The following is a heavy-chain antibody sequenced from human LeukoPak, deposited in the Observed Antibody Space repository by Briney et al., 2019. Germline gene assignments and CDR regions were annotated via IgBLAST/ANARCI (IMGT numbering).Heavy chain of an antibody. V-gene: IGHV4-59*12. D-gene: IGHD1-26*01. Sequence: PSETLSLTCTVSGGSISSYYWSWIRQPPGTGLERIGYIYYSGSTNYNPSLKSRVTISVDTSKNQFSLKLSSVTAADTAVYYCAREYSGSYSFDYWGQGTLVTVSS. J-gene: IGHJ4*02. CDR3: AREYSGSYSFDY. CDR1: GGSISSYY. CDR2: IYYSGST.